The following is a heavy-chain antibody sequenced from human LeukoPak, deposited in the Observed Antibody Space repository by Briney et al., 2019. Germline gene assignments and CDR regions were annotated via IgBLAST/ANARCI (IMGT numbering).Heavy chain of an antibody. Sequence: ASVKVSCKASGYTFTSYDINWVRQATGQGLEWIGYMNPNSGKTVYAQKFQGRVTMTGDTSITTVYMELYSLTSEDTAMYYCARELRRDEHRGQGTLVTVSS. J-gene: IGHJ1*01. CDR2: MNPNSGKT. CDR3: ARELRRDEH. CDR1: GYTFTSYD. V-gene: IGHV1-8*01. D-gene: IGHD5-24*01.